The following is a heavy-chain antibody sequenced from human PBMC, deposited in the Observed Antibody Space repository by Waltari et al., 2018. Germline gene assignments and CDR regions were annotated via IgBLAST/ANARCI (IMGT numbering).Heavy chain of an antibody. CDR1: GYSISSGYY. CDR3: ASSTVTTLDY. V-gene: IGHV4-38-2*02. CDR2: IYHSGST. D-gene: IGHD4-17*01. Sequence: QVQLQESGPGLVKPSETLSLTCTVSGYSISSGYYWGWIRQPPGKGLEWIGSIYHSGSTYYNPSLKSRVTISVDTSKNQFSLKLSSVTAADTAVYYCASSTVTTLDYWGQGTLVTVSS. J-gene: IGHJ4*02.